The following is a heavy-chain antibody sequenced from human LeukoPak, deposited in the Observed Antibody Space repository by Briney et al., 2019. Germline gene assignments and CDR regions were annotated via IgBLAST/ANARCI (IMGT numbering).Heavy chain of an antibody. V-gene: IGHV3-53*01. CDR1: GFTVSSNY. J-gene: IGHJ6*02. Sequence: PGGSLRLSCAASGFTVSSNYMSWVRQAPGKGLEWVSVIYSGGSTYYADSVKGRFTISRDNSKNTLYLQMNSLRAEDTAVYYCATFRYFDWSRNYYYGMDVWGQGTTVTVSS. CDR2: IYSGGST. CDR3: ATFRYFDWSRNYYYGMDV. D-gene: IGHD3-9*01.